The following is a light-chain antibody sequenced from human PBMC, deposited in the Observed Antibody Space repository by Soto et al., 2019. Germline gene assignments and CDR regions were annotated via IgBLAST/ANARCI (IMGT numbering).Light chain of an antibody. CDR1: QTISSW. CDR3: QHYNSYSEA. J-gene: IGKJ1*01. V-gene: IGKV1-5*03. Sequence: IQMTQSTSTPSGSVGDRVTITCRASQTISSWLAWYQQKPGKAPKLLIYKASTLKSGVPSRFSGSGSGTEFTLTISGLQPDDFATYYCQHYNSYSEAFGQGTKVDIK. CDR2: KAS.